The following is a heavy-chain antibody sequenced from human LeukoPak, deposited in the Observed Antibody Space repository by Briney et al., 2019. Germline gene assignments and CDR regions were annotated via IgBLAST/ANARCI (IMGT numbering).Heavy chain of an antibody. V-gene: IGHV3-7*01. J-gene: IGHJ4*02. CDR3: GRVREDYYFDY. D-gene: IGHD3-10*01. Sequence: GGSLRLSCAASGFIFSSYWMSWVRQAPGKGLEWVANIKQGGSERYYVDSVKGRFTISRDNAKNSLYLQMNSLRAEDTAVYYCGRVREDYYFDYWGQGTLVTVSS. CDR2: IKQGGSER. CDR1: GFIFSSYW.